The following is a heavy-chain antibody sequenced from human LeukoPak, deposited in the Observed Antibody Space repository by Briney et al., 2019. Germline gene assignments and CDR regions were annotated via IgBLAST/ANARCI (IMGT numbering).Heavy chain of an antibody. CDR2: IYYSGST. V-gene: IGHV4-59*01. D-gene: IGHD3-9*01. CDR3: ARSVRYFDWLLHV. CDR1: GGSISSYY. Sequence: SETLSLTCTVSGGSISSYYWSWIRQPPGKGLEWIGYIYYSGSTNYNPSLKSRVTISVDTSKNQFSLKLSSVTAADTAVYYCARSVRYFDWLLHVWGEGTTVTVSS. J-gene: IGHJ6*04.